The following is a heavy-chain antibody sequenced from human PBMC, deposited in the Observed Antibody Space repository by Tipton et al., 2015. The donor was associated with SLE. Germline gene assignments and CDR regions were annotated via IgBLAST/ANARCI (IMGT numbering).Heavy chain of an antibody. Sequence: QLVQSGPEVKKAGASMKVSCKASGYTFSNYGISWVQQAPGQGLEWMGWISTYNGNTNSAQKLQGRVTMTTDTSTSTAYMELRSLRSDDTAVYYCARGRMTRYGFDIWGQGTMVTVSS. CDR1: GYTFSNYG. J-gene: IGHJ3*02. CDR3: ARGRMTRYGFDI. V-gene: IGHV1-18*01. CDR2: ISTYNGNT. D-gene: IGHD2-21*02.